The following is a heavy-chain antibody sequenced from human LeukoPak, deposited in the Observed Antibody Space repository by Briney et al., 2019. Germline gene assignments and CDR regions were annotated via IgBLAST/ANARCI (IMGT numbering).Heavy chain of an antibody. Sequence: GGSLRLSCAASGFTFSGSAMHWVRQASGKGLEWVGRIRSKANSYATAYAASVKGRFTISRDDSKNTAYLQMNSLKTEDAAVYYCTRPRSGTPFDYWGQGTLVTVSS. CDR2: IRSKANSYAT. CDR3: TRPRSGTPFDY. J-gene: IGHJ4*02. CDR1: GFTFSGSA. D-gene: IGHD3-10*01. V-gene: IGHV3-73*01.